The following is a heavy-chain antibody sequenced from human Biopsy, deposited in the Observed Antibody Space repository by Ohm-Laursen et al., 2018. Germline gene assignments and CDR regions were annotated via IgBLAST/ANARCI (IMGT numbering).Heavy chain of an antibody. CDR3: ARDAGFGGFCTNGVCSGTLDI. D-gene: IGHD2-8*01. CDR2: ISGRGAT. J-gene: IGHJ3*02. V-gene: IGHV4-59*12. Sequence: SETLSLTCTVSGGSIKSYYWSWIRQSPRKGLEWIGHISGRGATNYNPSLRGRVTISVDTSKNQFSLELTSVTAADTAVYYCARDAGFGGFCTNGVCSGTLDIWGQGTLVAISS. CDR1: GGSIKSYY.